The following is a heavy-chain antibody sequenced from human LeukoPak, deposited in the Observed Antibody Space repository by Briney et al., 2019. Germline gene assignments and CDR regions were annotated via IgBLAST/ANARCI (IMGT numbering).Heavy chain of an antibody. CDR2: IYIDGIT. CDR3: ARFVSSSLRLDY. Sequence: SETLSLTCNVSGVSISSSGYYWTWIRQPAGKGLEWIGRIYIDGITDYSPSLKSRLTISLDTSKSQFSLKLSSVTAADTAVYYCARFVSSSLRLDYWGQGILVTVSS. CDR1: GVSISSSGYY. D-gene: IGHD5/OR15-5a*01. V-gene: IGHV4-61*02. J-gene: IGHJ4*02.